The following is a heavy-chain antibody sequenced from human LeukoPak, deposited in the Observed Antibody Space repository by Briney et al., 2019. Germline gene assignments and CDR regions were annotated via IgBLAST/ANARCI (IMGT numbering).Heavy chain of an antibody. CDR1: GYTFTGYY. CDR2: INPNSGGT. J-gene: IGHJ4*02. D-gene: IGHD3-22*01. V-gene: IGHV1-2*06. CDR3: ASLYYDSSGYYVFDY. Sequence: ASVKVSCKASGYTFTGYYMHWVRQAPGQGLEWMGRINPNSGGTNYAQKFQGRVTMTRDTSISTAYMELSRLRSDDTAVYYCASLYYDSSGYYVFDYWGQGTLVTVSS.